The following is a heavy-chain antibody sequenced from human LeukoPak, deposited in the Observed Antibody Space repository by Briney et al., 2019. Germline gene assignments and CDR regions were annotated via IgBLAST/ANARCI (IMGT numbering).Heavy chain of an antibody. V-gene: IGHV6-1*01. D-gene: IGHD3-3*01. CDR1: GDSVSSISVA. Sequence: PSQTLSLTCAISGDSVSSISVAWNWIRQSPSRGLEWLGRTYYRSKWYYEYAVSVKSRINISPDTSKNQFSLQLTSVTPEDTAVYYCAREKFGVADYFDYWGQGTLVTVSS. J-gene: IGHJ4*02. CDR2: TYYRSKWYY. CDR3: AREKFGVADYFDY.